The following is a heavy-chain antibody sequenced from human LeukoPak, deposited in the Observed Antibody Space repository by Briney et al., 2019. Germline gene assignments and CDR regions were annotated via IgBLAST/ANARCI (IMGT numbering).Heavy chain of an antibody. V-gene: IGHV5-51*01. Sequence: GESLKISCQGSGDEFPNYWIAWVRQMPGKALEWMGIIYTGDSDTRYSPSFEGQVTISADRSISTAYLQWSSLKASDTAMYYCALSFGQHWHFLPDAFGICGQGTLVTVSS. J-gene: IGHJ3*02. CDR1: GDEFPNYW. CDR2: IYTGDSDT. CDR3: ALSFGQHWHFLPDAFGI. D-gene: IGHD3-10*01.